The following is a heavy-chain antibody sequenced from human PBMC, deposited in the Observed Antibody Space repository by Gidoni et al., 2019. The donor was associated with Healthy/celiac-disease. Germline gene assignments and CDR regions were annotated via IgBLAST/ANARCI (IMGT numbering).Heavy chain of an antibody. Sequence: QLQLQESDPGLVKPSETLSLTCTVSGGSISSSSYYWGWIRQPPGKGLEWIGSIYYSGSTYYNPSLKSRVTISVDTSKNQFSLKLSSVTAADTAVYYCARYSSSWTEGYYYYYGMDVWGQGTTVTVSS. D-gene: IGHD6-13*01. CDR3: ARYSSSWTEGYYYYYGMDV. V-gene: IGHV4-39*01. CDR2: IYYSGST. CDR1: GGSISSSSYY. J-gene: IGHJ6*02.